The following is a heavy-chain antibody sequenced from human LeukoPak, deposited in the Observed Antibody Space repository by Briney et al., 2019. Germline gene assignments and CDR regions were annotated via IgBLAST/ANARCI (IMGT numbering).Heavy chain of an antibody. CDR2: INHSGST. CDR1: GGSFSGYY. CDR3: ASPLVRGVKRYYGMDV. D-gene: IGHD3-10*01. V-gene: IGHV4-34*01. J-gene: IGHJ6*04. Sequence: SETLSLTCAVYGGSFSGYYWSWIRQPPGKGLEWIGEINHSGSTNYNPSLKSRVTISVDTSKNQFSLKLSSVTAADTAVYYCASPLVRGVKRYYGMDVWGKGTTVTVSS.